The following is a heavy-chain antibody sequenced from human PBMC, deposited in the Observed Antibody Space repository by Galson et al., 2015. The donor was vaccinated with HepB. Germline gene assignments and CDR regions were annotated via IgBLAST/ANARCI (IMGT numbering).Heavy chain of an antibody. J-gene: IGHJ3*02. V-gene: IGHV1-69*13. Sequence: SVKVSCKASGGPFGRYGISWVRQAPGQGLEWMGDSTLIFGTANIAQKFQGRVTITADESTTTAYMELSSLRSDDTAVYYCARADLGHCSSARCYSHTFDIWGQGTMVSVSS. D-gene: IGHD2-2*02. CDR1: GGPFGRYG. CDR2: STLIFGTA. CDR3: ARADLGHCSSARCYSHTFDI.